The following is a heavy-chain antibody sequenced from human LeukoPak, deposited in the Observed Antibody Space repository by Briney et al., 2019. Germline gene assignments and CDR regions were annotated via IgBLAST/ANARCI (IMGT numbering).Heavy chain of an antibody. J-gene: IGHJ4*02. D-gene: IGHD2-21*01. Sequence: GASLKVSCKASGYMFNAYGISWVRQAPGQGLEWLGWINIYNGNTNYPQKLQGRVTVTTDTSTTTAYMGQKSLSPDNTAMYYGEREVILNAAYCSDECNSGQFFDLWGQGTVVTVSS. CDR3: EREVILNAAYCSDECNSGQFFDL. CDR2: INIYNGNT. V-gene: IGHV1-18*01. CDR1: GYMFNAYG.